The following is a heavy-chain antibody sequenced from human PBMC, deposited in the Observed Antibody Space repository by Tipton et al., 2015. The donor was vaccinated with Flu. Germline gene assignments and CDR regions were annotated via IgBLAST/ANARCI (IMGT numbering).Heavy chain of an antibody. V-gene: IGHV4-59*01. J-gene: IGHJ5*02. CDR1: GEALRSYY. CDR3: ARGGWEPHGGWFDP. D-gene: IGHD1-26*01. Sequence: GEALRSYYWSWIRQSPGKGLEWIGQVFYSGTTNYNPSLKSRVTISLDKSKNQFSLNLNSMTTGDTAVFYCARGGWEPHGGWFDPWGRGILVTVSS. CDR2: VFYSGTT.